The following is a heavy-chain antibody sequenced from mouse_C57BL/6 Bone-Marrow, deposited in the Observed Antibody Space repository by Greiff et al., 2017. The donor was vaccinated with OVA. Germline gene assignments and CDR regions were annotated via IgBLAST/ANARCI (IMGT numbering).Heavy chain of an antibody. V-gene: IGHV1-81*01. Sequence: VQLQQSGAELARPGASVKLSCKASGYTFTSSGISWVKQRTGQGLEWIGEIYPRSGNTYYNEKFKGKATLTADKSSSTAYMELRSLTSEDSAVYFWASLDYYGSSYPAWFAYWGQGTLVTVSA. CDR3: ASLDYYGSSYPAWFAY. J-gene: IGHJ3*01. CDR1: GYTFTSSG. CDR2: IYPRSGNT. D-gene: IGHD1-1*01.